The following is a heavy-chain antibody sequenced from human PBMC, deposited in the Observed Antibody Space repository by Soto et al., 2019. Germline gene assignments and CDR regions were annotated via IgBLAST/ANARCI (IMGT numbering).Heavy chain of an antibody. J-gene: IGHJ6*02. CDR3: ARGSYSSSWLTYYYYGMDV. CDR2: IYYSGST. V-gene: IGHV4-59*01. CDR1: GGSISSYY. D-gene: IGHD6-13*01. Sequence: SETLSLTCTVSGGSISSYYWSWIRQPPGKGLEWIGYIYYSGSTNYNPSLKSRVTISVDTSKNQFSLKLSSVTAADTAVYYCARGSYSSSWLTYYYYGMDVWGQGTTVTVSS.